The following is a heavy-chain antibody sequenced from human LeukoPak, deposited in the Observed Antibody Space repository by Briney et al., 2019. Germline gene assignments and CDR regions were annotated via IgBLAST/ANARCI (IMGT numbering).Heavy chain of an antibody. D-gene: IGHD6-13*01. V-gene: IGHV1-46*01. Sequence: ASVTVSCKASGYTFTSYYMHWVRQAPGQGLEWMGIINPSGGSTSYAQKFQGRVTMTRDTSTSTVYMELSSLRSEDTAVYYCARVGGYSRSRGVKYFDYWGQGTLVTVSS. CDR3: ARVGGYSRSRGVKYFDY. J-gene: IGHJ4*02. CDR1: GYTFTSYY. CDR2: INPSGGST.